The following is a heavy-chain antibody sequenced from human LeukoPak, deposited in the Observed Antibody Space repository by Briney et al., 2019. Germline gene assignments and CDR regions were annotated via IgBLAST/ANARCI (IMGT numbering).Heavy chain of an antibody. Sequence: GGSLRLSCAASGFTFSSYAMHWVRQAPGKGLEYVSAISSNGGSTYYANSVKGRFTISRDNSKNTLYLQMGSLRAEDMAVYYCARGHYYGSGSYVYFQHWGQGTLVTVSS. CDR2: ISSNGGST. D-gene: IGHD3-10*01. V-gene: IGHV3-64*01. CDR1: GFTFSSYA. J-gene: IGHJ1*01. CDR3: ARGHYYGSGSYVYFQH.